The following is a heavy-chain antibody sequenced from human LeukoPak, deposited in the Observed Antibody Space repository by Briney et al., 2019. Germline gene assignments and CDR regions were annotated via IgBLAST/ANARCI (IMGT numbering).Heavy chain of an antibody. CDR1: GFTFSSYA. J-gene: IGHJ4*02. Sequence: GGSLRLSCAASGFTFSSYAVSWVRQAPGKGLEWVSAISGSGTNTYYADSVKGLYTISRDNSKNTLYLQMNSLRADDTAVYYCAKDRRGPSTGWRLFLDYWGQGTLVTVSS. CDR3: AKDRRGPSTGWRLFLDY. V-gene: IGHV3-23*01. D-gene: IGHD6-19*01. CDR2: ISGSGTNT.